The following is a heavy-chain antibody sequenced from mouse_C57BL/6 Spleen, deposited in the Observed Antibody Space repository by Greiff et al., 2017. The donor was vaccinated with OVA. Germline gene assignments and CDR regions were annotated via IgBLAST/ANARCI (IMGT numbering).Heavy chain of an antibody. CDR3: ARQDSSGYYAMDY. Sequence: QVQLQQPGAELVMPGASVKLSCKASGYTFTSYWMHWVKQRPGQGLEWIGEIDPSDSYTNYHQKFKGKSTLTVDKSSSTAYMQLSSLTSEDSAVYYCARQDSSGYYAMDYWGQGTSVTVSS. CDR1: GYTFTSYW. J-gene: IGHJ4*01. V-gene: IGHV1-69*01. CDR2: IDPSDSYT. D-gene: IGHD3-2*02.